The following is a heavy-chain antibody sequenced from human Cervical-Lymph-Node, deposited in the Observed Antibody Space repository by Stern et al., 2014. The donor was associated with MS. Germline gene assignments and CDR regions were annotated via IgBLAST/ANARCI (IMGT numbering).Heavy chain of an antibody. D-gene: IGHD1-26*01. V-gene: IGHV3-30*04. CDR2: ISNDGTNE. Sequence: VQLVESGGGVVQPGRSLRLSCAASGFAFSSSVMHWVRQAPGKGPEWVALISNDGTNEYYAGSAEGRFSISRDNSKNTLYLQMNGLSVEDSAVYYCARERPAVGPWDWGQGTLVTVSS. CDR1: GFAFSSSV. CDR3: ARERPAVGPWD. J-gene: IGHJ4*02.